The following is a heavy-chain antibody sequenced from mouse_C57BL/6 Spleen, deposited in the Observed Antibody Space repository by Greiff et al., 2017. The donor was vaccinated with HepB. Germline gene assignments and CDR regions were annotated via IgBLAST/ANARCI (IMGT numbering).Heavy chain of an antibody. J-gene: IGHJ3*01. V-gene: IGHV1-80*01. CDR3: ARWDYDYDWFAY. D-gene: IGHD2-4*01. CDR1: GYAFSSYW. Sequence: VQRVASGAELVKPGASVKISCKASGYAFSSYWMNWVKQRPGKGLEWIGQLYPGDGDTNYNGKFKGKATLTADKSSSTAYMQLSSLTSEDSAVYFCARWDYDYDWFAYWGQGTLVTVSA. CDR2: LYPGDGDT.